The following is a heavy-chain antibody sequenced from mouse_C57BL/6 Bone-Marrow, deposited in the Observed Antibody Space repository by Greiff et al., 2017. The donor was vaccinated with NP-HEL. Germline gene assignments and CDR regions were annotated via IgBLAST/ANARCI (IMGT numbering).Heavy chain of an antibody. CDR1: GFTFTSYW. CDR2: IHPNSGGT. CDR3: ARRGEAGEELRDY. Sequence: QVQLQQPGAELVKPGASVKLSCKASGFTFTSYWMHWVKQRPGQGLEWIGMIHPNSGGTNYTEKFKGKATLTVDKSSSTAYMQLSSLTSEDSAVYYCARRGEAGEELRDYWGQGTTLTVSA. J-gene: IGHJ2*01. D-gene: IGHD1-3*01. V-gene: IGHV1-64*01.